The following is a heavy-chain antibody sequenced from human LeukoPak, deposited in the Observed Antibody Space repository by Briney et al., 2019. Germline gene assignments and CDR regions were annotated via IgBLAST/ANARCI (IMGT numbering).Heavy chain of an antibody. Sequence: TGGSLRLSCAGSGFTFSTYWMSWVRQAPGKGLDWVANIKQDGTDKYYVDSVKGRFTISRDNAKNLLYLQMNSLRAEDTAVYYCAREKLDTRGYVDYWGQGTLVTVFS. CDR1: GFTFSTYW. J-gene: IGHJ4*02. CDR2: IKQDGTDK. D-gene: IGHD3-22*01. V-gene: IGHV3-7*01. CDR3: AREKLDTRGYVDY.